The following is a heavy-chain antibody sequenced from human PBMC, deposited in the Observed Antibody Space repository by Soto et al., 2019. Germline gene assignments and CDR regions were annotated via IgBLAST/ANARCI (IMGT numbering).Heavy chain of an antibody. Sequence: QVQLVESGGGVVQPGRSLRLSCAASGFTFSSYGMHWVRQAPGKGLEWVAVIWYDGSNKYYADSVKGRFTISRDNSKNTLYLQMNSLRAEDTAVYYCARDVGSSSWYAPYYCYGMDVWGQGTTVTVSS. D-gene: IGHD6-13*01. V-gene: IGHV3-33*01. CDR1: GFTFSSYG. J-gene: IGHJ6*02. CDR2: IWYDGSNK. CDR3: ARDVGSSSWYAPYYCYGMDV.